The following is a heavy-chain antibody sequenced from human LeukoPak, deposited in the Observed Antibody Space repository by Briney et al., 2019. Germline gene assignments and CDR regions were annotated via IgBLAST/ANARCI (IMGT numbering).Heavy chain of an antibody. V-gene: IGHV3-74*01. CDR1: GFTFSSYW. D-gene: IGHD3-22*01. J-gene: IGHJ5*02. CDR2: INSDGSST. CDR3: ARDGYDSSGYYLDWFDP. Sequence: GGSLRLSCAASGFTFSSYWMHWVRQAPGKGLVWVSRINSDGSSTSYADFVKGRFTISRDNAKNTLYLQMNSLRAEDTAVYYCARDGYDSSGYYLDWFDPWGQGTLVTVSS.